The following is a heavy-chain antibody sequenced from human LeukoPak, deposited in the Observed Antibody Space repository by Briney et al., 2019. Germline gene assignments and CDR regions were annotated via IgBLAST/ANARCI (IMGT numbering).Heavy chain of an antibody. J-gene: IGHJ4*02. CDR3: AKVYDAVAGTLLDY. V-gene: IGHV3-21*04. CDR2: ISSSSSYI. D-gene: IGHD6-19*01. Sequence: GGSLRLSCAASGFTFSSYSMNWVRQAPGKGLEWVSSISSSSSYIYYADSVKGRFTISRDNAKNSLYLQMNSLRAEDTAVYYCAKVYDAVAGTLLDYWGQGTLVTVSS. CDR1: GFTFSSYS.